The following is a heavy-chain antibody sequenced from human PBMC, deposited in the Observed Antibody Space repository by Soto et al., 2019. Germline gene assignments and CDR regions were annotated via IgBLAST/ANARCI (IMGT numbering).Heavy chain of an antibody. D-gene: IGHD3-10*01. J-gene: IGHJ4*02. Sequence: ASETLSLTCAVSGDSVSSSFWWTWVRQPPGKGLEWIGEIYHTETTNYAPSLKSRVTISLDKSMNQFSLRFNSVTPADTAVYYCARAQGAYYYGSGSYYKPPYYFDYWGQGTLVTVSS. CDR3: ARAQGAYYYGSGSYYKPPYYFDY. CDR1: GDSVSSSFW. V-gene: IGHV4-4*02. CDR2: IYHTETT.